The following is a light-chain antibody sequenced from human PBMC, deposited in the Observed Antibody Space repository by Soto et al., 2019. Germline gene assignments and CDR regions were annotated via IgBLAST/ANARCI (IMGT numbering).Light chain of an antibody. J-gene: IGKJ1*01. Sequence: EIVVTQSPGTLSVSPGDRVTLSCRASQSISINLAWYQHKPGQAPRLLIHGASTRATGVPARISGSGSGTEFTLTISSLQSEDFAVYYCQQFRNWPWTFGQGTKVEI. CDR2: GAS. V-gene: IGKV3D-15*01. CDR3: QQFRNWPWT. CDR1: QSISIN.